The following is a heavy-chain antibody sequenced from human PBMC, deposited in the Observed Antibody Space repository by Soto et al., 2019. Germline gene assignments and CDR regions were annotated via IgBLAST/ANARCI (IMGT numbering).Heavy chain of an antibody. Sequence: QVQLVESGGGVVQPGRSLRLSCAASRFTFSSYGMHWVRQAPGKGLEWVAVISYDGSNKYYADSVKGRFTISIDNSKNTLYLQMNSLRAEDTAVYYCAKDLYSDRYYGMDVWGQGTTVTVSS. J-gene: IGHJ6*02. V-gene: IGHV3-30*18. CDR3: AKDLYSDRYYGMDV. D-gene: IGHD2-8*01. CDR2: ISYDGSNK. CDR1: RFTFSSYG.